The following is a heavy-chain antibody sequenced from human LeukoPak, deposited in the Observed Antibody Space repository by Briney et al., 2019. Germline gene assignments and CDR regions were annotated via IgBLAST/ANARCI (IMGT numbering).Heavy chain of an antibody. J-gene: IGHJ4*02. CDR3: ARDPGSGYEEHFDY. CDR1: GFTFSGYW. Sequence: GGSLRLSCAASGFTFSGYWMNWVRQALGKGLEWVANIKEDGSEKNYVDSVKGRFTISRDNAKKSLYLQMNSLRVEDTAVYYCARDPGSGYEEHFDYWGQGTLVTVSS. CDR2: IKEDGSEK. D-gene: IGHD5-12*01. V-gene: IGHV3-7*01.